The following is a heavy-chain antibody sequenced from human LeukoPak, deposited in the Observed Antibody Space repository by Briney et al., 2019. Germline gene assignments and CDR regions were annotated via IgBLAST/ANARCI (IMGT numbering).Heavy chain of an antibody. V-gene: IGHV4-34*01. CDR2: INHSGST. D-gene: IGHD6-6*01. Sequence: SETLSLTCAVYGGSFSGYYWSWIRQPPGKGLEWIGEINHSGSTNYNPSLKSRVTISVDTSKNQFSLKLSSVTAADTAVYYCARIAAPQVFGVMDVWGKGTTVTVSS. CDR3: ARIAAPQVFGVMDV. J-gene: IGHJ6*04. CDR1: GGSFSGYY.